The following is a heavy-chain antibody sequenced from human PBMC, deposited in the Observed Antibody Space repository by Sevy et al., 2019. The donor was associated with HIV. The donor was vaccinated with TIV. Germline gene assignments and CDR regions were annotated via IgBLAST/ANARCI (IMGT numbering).Heavy chain of an antibody. V-gene: IGHV3-30-3*01. D-gene: IGHD2-15*01. CDR2: ISYDGSNK. CDR1: GFTFSSYA. Sequence: GGSLRLSCAASGFTFSSYAMHWVRQAPGKGLEWVAVISYDGSNKYYADSVKGRFTISRDNSKNTLYLQMNSLRAEDTAVYYCARVYSRYCSGGSCYRFQHWGQGTLVTVSS. CDR3: ARVYSRYCSGGSCYRFQH. J-gene: IGHJ1*01.